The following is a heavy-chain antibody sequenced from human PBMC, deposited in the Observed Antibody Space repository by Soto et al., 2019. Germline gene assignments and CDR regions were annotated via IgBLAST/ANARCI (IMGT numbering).Heavy chain of an antibody. CDR3: ATDLGVVPAAMDYNWFDP. J-gene: IGHJ5*02. CDR2: FDPEDGET. D-gene: IGHD2-2*01. Sequence: ASVKVSCKVSGYTLTELSMHWVRQAPGKGLEWMGGFDPEDGETIYAQKFQGRVTMTEDTSTDTAYMELSSLRSEDTAVYYCATDLGVVPAAMDYNWFDPRGQGTLVTVSS. V-gene: IGHV1-24*01. CDR1: GYTLTELS.